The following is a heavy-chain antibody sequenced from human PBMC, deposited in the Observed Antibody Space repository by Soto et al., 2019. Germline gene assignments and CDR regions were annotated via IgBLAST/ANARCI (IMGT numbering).Heavy chain of an antibody. J-gene: IGHJ4*02. CDR3: AKVPNWGAHYYFDY. D-gene: IGHD7-27*01. V-gene: IGHV3-23*01. CDR1: GFTFTNYA. Sequence: LRLSCAASGFTFTNYAMSWVRQAPGKGLEWVSSIVSSAGSTYYADSVKGRFTVSRDNSKSTLYLEMNSLRAEDTAVYFCAKVPNWGAHYYFDYWGQGTLVTVSS. CDR2: IVSSAGST.